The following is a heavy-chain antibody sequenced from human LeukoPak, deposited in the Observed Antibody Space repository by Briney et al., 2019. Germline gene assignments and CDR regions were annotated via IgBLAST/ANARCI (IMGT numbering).Heavy chain of an antibody. Sequence: GGSLRLSCAASGFTFSSYWMSWVRQAPGKGLEWVANIKQDGSEKYYVDSVKGRFTISRDNAKNSLYLQMNSLRAEDTAVYYCARDWDTAMVPLIPDPYAFDIWGQGTMVTVSS. CDR2: IKQDGSEK. D-gene: IGHD5-18*01. CDR1: GFTFSSYW. CDR3: ARDWDTAMVPLIPDPYAFDI. J-gene: IGHJ3*02. V-gene: IGHV3-7*01.